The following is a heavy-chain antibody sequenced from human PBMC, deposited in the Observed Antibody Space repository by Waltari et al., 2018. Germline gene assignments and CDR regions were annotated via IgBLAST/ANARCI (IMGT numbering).Heavy chain of an antibody. J-gene: IGHJ4*02. CDR3: AAVAGSRTRSYFDY. V-gene: IGHV3-30*02. D-gene: IGHD6-19*01. CDR1: GFTFSSYG. Sequence: QVQLVESGGGVVQPGGSLRLSCAASGFTFSSYGMHWVRQAPGKGLEWVALIRYDGSNKYYADSGKGRFTISRDNSKNTLYLQMNSLRAEDTAVYYCAAVAGSRTRSYFDYWGQGTLVTVSS. CDR2: IRYDGSNK.